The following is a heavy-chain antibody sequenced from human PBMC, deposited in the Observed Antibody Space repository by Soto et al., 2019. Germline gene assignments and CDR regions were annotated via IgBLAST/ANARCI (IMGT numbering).Heavy chain of an antibody. Sequence: VQLQESGPRLVNPSETRSLPCTVSGCSLRSYYCSWFRQPPGKGLEWVGYIHYSGGTFYNPSLKSRVTMSVDTSNNQDSLMVNSVTATDTAVYYCARQVFGELHGLVDVWGQGATVTVSS. CDR2: IHYSGGT. D-gene: IGHD1-26*01. CDR1: GCSLRSYY. V-gene: IGHV4-59*08. CDR3: ARQVFGELHGLVDV. J-gene: IGHJ6*02.